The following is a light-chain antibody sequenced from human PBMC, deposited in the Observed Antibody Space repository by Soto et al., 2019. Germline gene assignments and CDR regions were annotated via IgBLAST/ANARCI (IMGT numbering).Light chain of an antibody. CDR1: SSNIGAGYD. CDR2: GKN. Sequence: QAVVTQPPSVSGAPGQRVTISCTGSSSNIGAGYDVLWYQQLPGTAPKLLIYGKNNRPSGVPDRFSASKSGTSGSLAITGLQADDEADYYCQSYDSSLSGSVIFGGGTKVTVL. J-gene: IGLJ2*01. CDR3: QSYDSSLSGSVI. V-gene: IGLV1-40*01.